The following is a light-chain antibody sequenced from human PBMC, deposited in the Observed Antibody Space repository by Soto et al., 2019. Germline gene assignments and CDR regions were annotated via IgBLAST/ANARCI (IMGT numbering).Light chain of an antibody. Sequence: QSALTQPASVSGSPGQSITISCTGTSSDVGSHNLVSWFQQHPGKAPKLMIYEVTTRPSGVSNRFSGSKSGNTASLTISGLQAEDEADYYCCSYAGSSTVVFGGGTQLTVL. CDR2: EVT. CDR1: SSDVGSHNL. J-gene: IGLJ2*01. CDR3: CSYAGSSTVV. V-gene: IGLV2-23*02.